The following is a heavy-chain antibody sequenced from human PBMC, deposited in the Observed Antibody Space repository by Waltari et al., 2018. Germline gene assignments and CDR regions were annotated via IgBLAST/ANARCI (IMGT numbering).Heavy chain of an antibody. Sequence: QVQLQESGPGLVKPSGTLSLTCAVSGGSISSSNWWSWVRQPPGKGLEWIGEIYHSGSTNDNPSLKSLVTISVDKSKNQFSLKRSSVTAADTAVYYCARDFKYCSGGSCYHFDYWGQGTLVTVSS. J-gene: IGHJ4*02. CDR2: IYHSGST. CDR1: GGSISSSNW. CDR3: ARDFKYCSGGSCYHFDY. V-gene: IGHV4-4*02. D-gene: IGHD2-15*01.